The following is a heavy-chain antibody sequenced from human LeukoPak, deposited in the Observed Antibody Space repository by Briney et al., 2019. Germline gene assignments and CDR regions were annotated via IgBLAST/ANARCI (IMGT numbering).Heavy chain of an antibody. Sequence: GGSLRLSCAASGFTFSSYAMSWVRQAPGKGLEWVSAISGSGGSTYYADSVKGRFTISRDNSKNTLYLQMNSLRAEDTAVYYCAKGSPVRATIFGVVIGDYYYGMDVWGQGTTVTVSS. CDR3: AKGSPVRATIFGVVIGDYYYGMDV. CDR1: GFTFSSYA. CDR2: ISGSGGST. V-gene: IGHV3-23*01. D-gene: IGHD3-3*01. J-gene: IGHJ6*02.